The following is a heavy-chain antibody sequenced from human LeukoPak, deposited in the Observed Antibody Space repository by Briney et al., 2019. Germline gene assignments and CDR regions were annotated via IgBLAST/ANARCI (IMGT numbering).Heavy chain of an antibody. V-gene: IGHV3-23*01. J-gene: IGHJ4*02. CDR2: ISGSGGST. CDR1: GFTFSSYA. Sequence: GGSLRLSCAASGFTFSSYAMSWVRQAPGKGLEWVSAISGSGGSTYYADSVKGRFTISRDNSKNTLYLQVNSLRAEDTAVYYCAKVSQLLWFGESPYHFDYWGQGTLVTVSS. CDR3: AKVSQLLWFGESPYHFDY. D-gene: IGHD3-10*01.